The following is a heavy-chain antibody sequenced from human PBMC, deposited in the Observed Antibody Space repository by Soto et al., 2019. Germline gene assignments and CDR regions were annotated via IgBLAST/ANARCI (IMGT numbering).Heavy chain of an antibody. CDR2: TYYRSNKWFT. CDR1: GDSVSSNSAA. D-gene: IGHD2-8*01. J-gene: IGHJ6*02. V-gene: IGHV6-1*01. Sequence: SQTLSLTCAISGDSVSSNSAAWNWLRQSPSRGLEWLGRTYYRSNKWFTDYAVSVKSRMTINSDTSKNQFSLQLNSVTPEDTAVYYCARVLDCSNGVCYYFGMDVWGQGTTVPVAS. CDR3: ARVLDCSNGVCYYFGMDV.